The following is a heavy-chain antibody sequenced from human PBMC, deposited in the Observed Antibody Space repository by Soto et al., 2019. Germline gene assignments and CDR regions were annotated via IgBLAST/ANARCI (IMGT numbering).Heavy chain of an antibody. D-gene: IGHD3-16*02. CDR2: INLNNGKT. J-gene: IGHJ4*02. CDR3: ARDPPGLYQFDY. Sequence: QVQLVQSGAEVKKPGASVKVSCKASGYTFTRYGISWVRQAPGQGLEWMGWINLNNGKTDYQRRLQGRVTMTTDTYTTTVYMELRNLRPDDTAMYYCARDPPGLYQFDYWGQGTLVTVSS. CDR1: GYTFTRYG. V-gene: IGHV1-18*04.